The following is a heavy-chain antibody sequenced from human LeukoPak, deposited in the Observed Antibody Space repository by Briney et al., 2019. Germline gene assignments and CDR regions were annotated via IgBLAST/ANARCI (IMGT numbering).Heavy chain of an antibody. V-gene: IGHV3-21*01. CDR1: GFTFSSYS. CDR2: IGSSSSYI. D-gene: IGHD1-7*01. J-gene: IGHJ5*02. CDR3: ARGQTTFGP. Sequence: GGSLRLSCAASGFTFSSYSMNWVRQAPGRGLEWVSSIGSSSSYIYYADSVKGRFTISRDNAKNSLFLQMNTLRAEDTAVYYCARGQTTFGPWGQGTLVTVSS.